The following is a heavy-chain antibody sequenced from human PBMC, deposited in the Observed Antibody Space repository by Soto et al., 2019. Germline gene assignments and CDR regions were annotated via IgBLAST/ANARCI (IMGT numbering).Heavy chain of an antibody. Sequence: GGSLRLSSAASGFTFSDYYMSWIRQAPGKGLEWVSYISSSGSTIYYADSVKGRFTISRDNAKNSLYLQMNSLRAEDAAVYYWARDQEAIVRLLDYYYGMDVWGQGTTVTVSS. CDR2: ISSSGSTI. CDR3: ARDQEAIVRLLDYYYGMDV. D-gene: IGHD3-16*02. CDR1: GFTFSDYY. J-gene: IGHJ6*02. V-gene: IGHV3-11*04.